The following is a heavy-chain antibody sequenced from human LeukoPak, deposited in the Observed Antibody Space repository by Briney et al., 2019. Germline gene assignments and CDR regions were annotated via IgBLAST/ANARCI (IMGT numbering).Heavy chain of an antibody. CDR1: GYSISSGYY. Sequence: SETLSLTCTVSGYSISSGYYWSWIRQPPGKGLEWIGEINHSGSTNYNPSLKSRVTISVDTSKNQFSLKLSSVTAADTAVYYCARGGRGYWTWGQGTLVTVSS. V-gene: IGHV4-38-2*02. J-gene: IGHJ4*02. CDR3: ARGGRGYWT. D-gene: IGHD2-8*01. CDR2: INHSGST.